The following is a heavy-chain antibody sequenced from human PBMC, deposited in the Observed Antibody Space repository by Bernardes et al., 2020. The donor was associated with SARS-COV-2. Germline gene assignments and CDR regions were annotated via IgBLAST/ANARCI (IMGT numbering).Heavy chain of an antibody. Sequence: ASVKVSCKASGYTFTSYYMHWVRQAPGQGLEWMGIINPSGGSTSYAQKFQGRVTMTRDTSTSTVYMELSSLRSEDTAVYYCARERTYYYDSSGPTRGEYYFDYWGQGTLVTVSS. CDR1: GYTFTSYY. CDR3: ARERTYYYDSSGPTRGEYYFDY. J-gene: IGHJ4*02. D-gene: IGHD3-22*01. V-gene: IGHV1-46*01. CDR2: INPSGGST.